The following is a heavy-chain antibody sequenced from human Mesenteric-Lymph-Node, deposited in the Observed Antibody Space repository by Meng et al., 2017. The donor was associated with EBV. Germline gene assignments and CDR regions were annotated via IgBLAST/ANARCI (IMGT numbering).Heavy chain of an antibody. D-gene: IGHD6-13*01. CDR2: IYHSSGTT. CDR1: GGDISSSSW. V-gene: IGHV4-4*02. Sequence: QGQLQESGLGLVKPSWPLSLICSGSGGDISSSSWWSWVRQPPGKGLEWLGEIYHSSGTTNYNPSLKSRVTISLDKSKNQFSLNLSSVTAADTAVYYCARLPPTTGYGTARSYWGQGTLVTVSS. CDR3: ARLPPTTGYGTARSY. J-gene: IGHJ4*02.